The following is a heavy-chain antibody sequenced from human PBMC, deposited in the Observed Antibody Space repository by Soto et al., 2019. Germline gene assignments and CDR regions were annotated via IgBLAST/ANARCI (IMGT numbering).Heavy chain of an antibody. J-gene: IGHJ6*02. CDR3: AAEGQIAAAGTGDYYYYGMDV. Sequence: SVKVSCKASGFTFTSSAMQWVRQARGQRLEWIGWIVVGSGNTNYAQKFQERVTVTRDMSTSTAYMELSSLRSEDTAVYYCAAEGQIAAAGTGDYYYYGMDVWGQGTTVTVSS. V-gene: IGHV1-58*02. CDR1: GFTFTSSA. CDR2: IVVGSGNT. D-gene: IGHD6-13*01.